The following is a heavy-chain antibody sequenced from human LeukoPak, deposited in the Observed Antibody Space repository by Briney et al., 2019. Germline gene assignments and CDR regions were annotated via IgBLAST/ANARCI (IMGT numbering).Heavy chain of an antibody. D-gene: IGHD6-6*01. J-gene: IGHJ4*02. V-gene: IGHV3-21*01. CDR3: ASGFSSSPYFDY. CDR2: ITGSSSYI. Sequence: PGGSLRLSCAASGFTFSTYYMNWVCQAPGKGLEWVSFITGSSSYIYYTDSVKGRFTISRDNAKNSLFLQMNSLRDEDTAVYYCASGFSSSPYFDYWGQGTLVTVSS. CDR1: GFTFSTYY.